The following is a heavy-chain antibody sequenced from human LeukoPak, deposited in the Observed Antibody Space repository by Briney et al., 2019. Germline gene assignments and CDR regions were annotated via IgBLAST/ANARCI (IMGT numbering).Heavy chain of an antibody. V-gene: IGHV4-59*01. CDR1: GGSISSYY. Sequence: PSETLSLTCTVSGGSISSYYWNWIRQPPGKGLEWIGYIYYSGSTNYNPSLKSRVTISVDTSKNQFSLKLSSVTAADTAVYYCARSLYYYGSDSFDIWGQGQWSPSLQ. CDR2: IYYSGST. D-gene: IGHD3-10*01. CDR3: ARSLYYYGSDSFDI. J-gene: IGHJ3*02.